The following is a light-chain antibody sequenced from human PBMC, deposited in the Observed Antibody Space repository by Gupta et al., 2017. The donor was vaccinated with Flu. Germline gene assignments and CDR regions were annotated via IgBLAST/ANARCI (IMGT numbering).Light chain of an antibody. CDR3: MQTRSVHPLT. CDR2: EAS. CDR1: QSLLHSDGKTY. Sequence: DVVMTQTPLSLAVTPGQPASISCKSSQSLLHSDGKTYLYWYLQKPGQPPQILIYEASNRFSGVPERFSGNWSGPDFTLKISRVDAEDVGVYYCMQTRSVHPLTFGQGTRLEIK. V-gene: IGKV2D-29*01. J-gene: IGKJ5*01.